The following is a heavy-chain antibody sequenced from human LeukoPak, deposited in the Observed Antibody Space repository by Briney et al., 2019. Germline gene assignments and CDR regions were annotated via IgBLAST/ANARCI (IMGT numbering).Heavy chain of an antibody. CDR3: ARDSLYGDSTYLRYFDL. Sequence: PSQTLSLTCTVSGGSISSGSYYWSWIRQPAGKGLEWIGRIYTSGSTNYNPSLKSRVTISVDTSKNQFSLKLSSVTAADTAAYYCARDSLYGDSTYLRYFDLWGRGTLVTVSS. V-gene: IGHV4-61*02. CDR1: GGSISSGSYY. J-gene: IGHJ2*01. D-gene: IGHD4-17*01. CDR2: IYTSGST.